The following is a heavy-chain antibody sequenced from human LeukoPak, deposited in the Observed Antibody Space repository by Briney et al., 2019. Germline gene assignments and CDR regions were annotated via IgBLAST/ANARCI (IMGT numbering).Heavy chain of an antibody. V-gene: IGHV3-30*04. Sequence: GGSLRLSCAASGFTFSSYAMHWVRQAPGKGLEWVAVISYDGSNKYYADSVKGRFTISRDNSKNTLYLQMNSLRAEDTAVYYCAKDSTYCSSTSCIDPWGQGTLVTVSS. CDR1: GFTFSSYA. D-gene: IGHD2-2*01. CDR2: ISYDGSNK. J-gene: IGHJ5*02. CDR3: AKDSTYCSSTSCIDP.